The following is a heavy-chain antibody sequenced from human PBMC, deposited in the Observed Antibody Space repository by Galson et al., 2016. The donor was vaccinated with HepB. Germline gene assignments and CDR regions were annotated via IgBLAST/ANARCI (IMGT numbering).Heavy chain of an antibody. Sequence: SVKVSCKASGYTFTGYYMHWVRQAPGQGLEWMGWINPNNGGTNYAQKFQGRVTMTRDTSISTAYMELNRLRSDDTAVYYCARDRALACSAGSCYPVTYYYYGMDVWGQGTTVTVSS. D-gene: IGHD2-15*01. V-gene: IGHV1-2*02. CDR2: INPNNGGT. J-gene: IGHJ6*02. CDR3: ARDRALACSAGSCYPVTYYYYGMDV. CDR1: GYTFTGYY.